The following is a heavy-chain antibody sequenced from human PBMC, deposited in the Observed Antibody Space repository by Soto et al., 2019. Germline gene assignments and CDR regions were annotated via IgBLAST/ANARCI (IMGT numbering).Heavy chain of an antibody. CDR1: GYTLTELS. Sequence: ASVKVSCKVSGYTLTELSMHWVRQAPGKGLEWMGGFDPEDGETIYAQKFQGRVTMTEDTSTDTAYMELSSLRSEDPAVYYCATGYDILTGYYIAYYFDYWGQGTLVTVSS. CDR2: FDPEDGET. D-gene: IGHD3-9*01. CDR3: ATGYDILTGYYIAYYFDY. J-gene: IGHJ4*02. V-gene: IGHV1-24*01.